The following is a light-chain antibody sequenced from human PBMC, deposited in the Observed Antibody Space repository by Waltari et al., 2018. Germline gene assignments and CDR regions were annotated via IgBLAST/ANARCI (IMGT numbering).Light chain of an antibody. V-gene: IGLV1-47*01. CDR2: RNS. Sequence: QSVLTQPPSASGTPGQKITLSCSGRDSNTGPNYVYWYQHLPGMAPKLLIYRNSQRPSGVPDRFSGSKSGKSASLAINGLRSEDEANYYCAAWDDTLRMVFGGGTKLTVL. CDR3: AAWDDTLRMV. J-gene: IGLJ2*01. CDR1: DSNTGPNY.